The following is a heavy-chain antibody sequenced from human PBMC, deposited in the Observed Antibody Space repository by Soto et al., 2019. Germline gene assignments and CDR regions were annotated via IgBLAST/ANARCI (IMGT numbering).Heavy chain of an antibody. Sequence: SETLSLTCTVSGGSISSGDYSWSWIRQPPGKGLEWVGIIYYSGSTYYNPSLKSRITISVDTSKNQFSLMLRSVTAADTAVYYRARGATYYDCWTDPKGVPMDVWGNVTTV. D-gene: IGHD3-3*01. V-gene: IGHV4-30-4*01. CDR2: IYYSGST. J-gene: IGHJ6*04. CDR1: GGSISSGDYS. CDR3: ARGATYYDCWTDPKGVPMDV.